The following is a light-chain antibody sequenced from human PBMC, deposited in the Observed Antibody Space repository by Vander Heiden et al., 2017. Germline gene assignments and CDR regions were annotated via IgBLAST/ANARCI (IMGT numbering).Light chain of an antibody. Sequence: DIPLTQSPSTLSASVGDRVTITCRASQSISSWFAWYQQKAGKAPKLLIYKASSLESGVPSRFSGSGSGTEFTLTISSLQPDDFATYYCQQYNSYTTFGQGTKLEIK. CDR1: QSISSW. CDR3: QQYNSYTT. V-gene: IGKV1-5*03. CDR2: KAS. J-gene: IGKJ2*01.